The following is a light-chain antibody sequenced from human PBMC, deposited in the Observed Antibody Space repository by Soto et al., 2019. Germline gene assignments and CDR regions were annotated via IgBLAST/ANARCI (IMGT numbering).Light chain of an antibody. Sequence: SYELTQPPSVSVSPGQTASITCSGDKLGDKYACWYQQKPGQSPVLVIYQDSKRPSGIPERFSGSNSGNTATLTISGTQAMDEAYYYCQAWDSSTAPVFGGGTKLTVL. V-gene: IGLV3-1*01. CDR3: QAWDSSTAPV. CDR2: QDS. J-gene: IGLJ2*01. CDR1: KLGDKY.